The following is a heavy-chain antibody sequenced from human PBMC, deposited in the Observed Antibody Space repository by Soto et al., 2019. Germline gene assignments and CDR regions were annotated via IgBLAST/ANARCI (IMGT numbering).Heavy chain of an antibody. CDR3: XXGRXXSXXXXXXXXGMDV. CDR1: GYTFTSYD. D-gene: IGHD6-13*01. CDR2: MNPNSGNT. J-gene: IGHJ6*02. V-gene: IGHV1-8*01. Sequence: QVQLVQSGAEVKKPGASVKVSCKASGYTFTSYDINWVRQATGQGLEWMGWMNPNSGNTGYAQKFQGRVTMTRNTSISTAYMELSSLRXEDTAXYXXXXGRXXSXXXXXXXXGMDVWGQGTTVTVSS.